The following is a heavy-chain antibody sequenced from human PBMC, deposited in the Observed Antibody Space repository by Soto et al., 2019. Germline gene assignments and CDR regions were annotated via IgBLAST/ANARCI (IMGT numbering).Heavy chain of an antibody. V-gene: IGHV4-34*01. Sequence: PSETLSLTCAVYGGSFSGYYWGGIRQPPGKGLEWIGEINHSGSTNYNPSLKSRVTISVDTSKNQFSLKLSSVTAADTAVYYCARSKPRGYSYVIVYYFDYWGQGTLVTVSS. D-gene: IGHD5-18*01. CDR3: ARSKPRGYSYVIVYYFDY. CDR2: INHSGST. CDR1: GGSFSGYY. J-gene: IGHJ4*02.